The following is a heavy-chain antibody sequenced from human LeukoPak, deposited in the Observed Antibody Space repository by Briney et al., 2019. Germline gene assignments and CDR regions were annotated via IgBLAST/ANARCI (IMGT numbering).Heavy chain of an antibody. Sequence: PGGSLRLSCAASGFTFSSYWMYWVRQAPGKGLVWVSRINSDGSSTNYADSVKGRFTISRDNAKNTLYLQMNSLRDEGSAVYYCARGGQYSSGWYGLWGQGTLVTVSS. V-gene: IGHV3-74*01. CDR2: INSDGSST. D-gene: IGHD6-19*01. CDR3: ARGGQYSSGWYGL. J-gene: IGHJ4*02. CDR1: GFTFSSYW.